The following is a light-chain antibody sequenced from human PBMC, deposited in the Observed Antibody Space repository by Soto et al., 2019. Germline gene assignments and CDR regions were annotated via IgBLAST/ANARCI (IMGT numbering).Light chain of an antibody. CDR2: DAS. CDR1: QSINRH. V-gene: IGKV3-11*01. CDR3: QQRSNWPPVT. J-gene: IGKJ4*01. Sequence: EIVLTQSPATLSLSPGERATLSCRASQSINRHLAWYRQKPGQAPRLLIYDASNRATGIPARFSGSGSVTDFTLTISSLEPEDVGVYYCQQRSNWPPVTFGGGTKVEIK.